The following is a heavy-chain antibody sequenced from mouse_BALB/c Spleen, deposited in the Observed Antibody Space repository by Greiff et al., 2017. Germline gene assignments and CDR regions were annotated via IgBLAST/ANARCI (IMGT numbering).Heavy chain of an antibody. V-gene: IGHV1-7*01. D-gene: IGHD4-1*02. CDR2: INPSTGYT. Sequence: QVQLQQSGAELAKPGASVTMSCKASGYTFTSYWMHWVKQRPGQGLEWIGYINPSTGYTEYNQKFKDKATLTADKSSSTAYMQLSSLTSEDSAVYYCARSNWDRAMDDWGQGTSVTVSS. CDR1: GYTFTSYW. J-gene: IGHJ4*01. CDR3: ARSNWDRAMDD.